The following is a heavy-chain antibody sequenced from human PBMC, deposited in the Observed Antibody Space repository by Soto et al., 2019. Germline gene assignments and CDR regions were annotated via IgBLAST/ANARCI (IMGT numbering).Heavy chain of an antibody. CDR3: TRYYDSSGYSVNWFDP. Sequence: GGSLRLSCAASGFTFSNAWMSWVRQAPGKGLEWVGRIKSKTDGGTTDYAAPVKGRFTISRDDSKNTLYLQMNSLKTEDTAVYYCTRYYDSSGYSVNWFDPWGQGTLVTVSS. J-gene: IGHJ5*02. CDR2: IKSKTDGGTT. D-gene: IGHD3-22*01. CDR1: GFTFSNAW. V-gene: IGHV3-15*01.